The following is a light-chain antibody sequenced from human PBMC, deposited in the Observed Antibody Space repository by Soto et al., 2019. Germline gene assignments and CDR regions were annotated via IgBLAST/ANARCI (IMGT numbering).Light chain of an antibody. CDR1: QSVAANY. V-gene: IGKV3D-15*01. J-gene: IGKJ4*01. CDR2: DAS. CDR3: QQYNNWPLT. Sequence: EIVLTQSPATLSLSPVYISTLSLRSIQSVAANYLAWYQQKPGQAPRLLIYDASTRATGFPARFSGSGSGTEFTLTISSLQSEDFAVYYCQQYNNWPLTFGGGTKVDIK.